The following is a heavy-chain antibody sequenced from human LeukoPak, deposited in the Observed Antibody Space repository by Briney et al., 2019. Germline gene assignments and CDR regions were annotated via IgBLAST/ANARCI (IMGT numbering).Heavy chain of an antibody. J-gene: IGHJ4*02. V-gene: IGHV3-30*02. CDR3: AKDTYGGLDY. CDR1: GFSFSTHA. Sequence: GGSLRLSCAASGFSFSTHAMHWVRQALGKWLQWLAIIRYDGGYKYYADSVKGRFTISRDNSKDTLYLQMNSLRTEDTAVYYCAKDTYGGLDYWGQGTLVTVSS. D-gene: IGHD4-23*01. CDR2: IRYDGGYK.